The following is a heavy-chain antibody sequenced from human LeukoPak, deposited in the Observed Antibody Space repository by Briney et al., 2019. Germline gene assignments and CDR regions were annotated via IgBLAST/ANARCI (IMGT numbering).Heavy chain of an antibody. CDR1: GFTFSTYG. CDR3: TTDPLRDYDSSGPRGY. CDR2: ISDDGRDK. Sequence: GGSLRLSCVASGFTFSTYGLHWVRQAPGKGLQWVAVISDDGRDKTYADSVKGRFTISRDNSKNTVYLQMNSLRVEDTAVYYCTTDPLRDYDSSGPRGYWGQGTLVTVSS. V-gene: IGHV3-30*03. D-gene: IGHD3-22*01. J-gene: IGHJ4*02.